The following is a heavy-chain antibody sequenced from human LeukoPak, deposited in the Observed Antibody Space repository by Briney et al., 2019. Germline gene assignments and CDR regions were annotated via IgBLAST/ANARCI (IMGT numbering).Heavy chain of an antibody. CDR2: IYYSGST. J-gene: IGHJ4*02. Sequence: SETLSLTCTVSGGSISSYYWSWIRQPPGKGLEWIGYIYYSGSTNYSPSLKSRVTISVDTSKNQLSLKLSSVTAADTAVYYCARQGYSAYEILDYWGQGTLVTVSS. V-gene: IGHV4-59*08. CDR1: GGSISSYY. D-gene: IGHD5-12*01. CDR3: ARQGYSAYEILDY.